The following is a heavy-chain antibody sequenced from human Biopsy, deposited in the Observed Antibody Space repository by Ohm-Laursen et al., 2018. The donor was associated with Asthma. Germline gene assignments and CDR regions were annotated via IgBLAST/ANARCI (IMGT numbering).Heavy chain of an antibody. CDR3: ARGREGSGSYFTSHWFDP. CDR1: GFSISSYG. Sequence: SLRLSCAASGFSISSYGMHWVRQAPGKGLEWVTLIWYDGSKKYYSESVRGRFTIARDNSKNTLYLQMNSLRVEDTAVYYCARGREGSGSYFTSHWFDPWGQGTLVTVSS. D-gene: IGHD3-10*01. J-gene: IGHJ5*02. V-gene: IGHV3-33*01. CDR2: IWYDGSKK.